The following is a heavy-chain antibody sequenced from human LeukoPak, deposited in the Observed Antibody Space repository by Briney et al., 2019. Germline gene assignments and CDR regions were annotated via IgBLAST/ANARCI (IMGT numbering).Heavy chain of an antibody. J-gene: IGHJ6*03. CDR3: ARGLSSTSFPYKKYYYYMDV. D-gene: IGHD2-2*01. V-gene: IGHV1-18*01. CDR2: ISAYNGNT. CDR1: GYTFTSYG. Sequence: ASVKVSCKASGYTFTSYGISWVQQAPGQGLEWMGWISAYNGNTNYAQKLQGRVTMTTDTSTSTAYMELRSLRSDDTAVYYCARGLSSTSFPYKKYYYYMDVWGKGTTVTVSS.